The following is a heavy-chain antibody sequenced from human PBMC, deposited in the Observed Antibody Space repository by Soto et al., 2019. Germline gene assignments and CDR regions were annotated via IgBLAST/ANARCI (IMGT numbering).Heavy chain of an antibody. CDR1: GFTFSSYS. Sequence: GGSLRLSCAASGFTFSSYSMNWVRQAPGKGLEWVSSISSSSSYIYYADSVKGRFTISRDNAKNSLYLQMNSLRAEDTAVYYCARDDGDRYCSSTSCPDPFDYWGQGTLVTVSS. D-gene: IGHD2-2*01. CDR2: ISSSSSYI. V-gene: IGHV3-21*01. CDR3: ARDDGDRYCSSTSCPDPFDY. J-gene: IGHJ4*02.